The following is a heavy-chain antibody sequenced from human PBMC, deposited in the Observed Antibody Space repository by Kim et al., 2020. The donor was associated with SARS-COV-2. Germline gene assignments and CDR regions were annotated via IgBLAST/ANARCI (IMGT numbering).Heavy chain of an antibody. V-gene: IGHV2-70*01. Sequence: YSTSLKTRLTISKDTSNNQVVLKMTNMDPVDTATYYCARTYSSSSLGLDYWGQGTLVTVSS. D-gene: IGHD6-6*01. CDR3: ARTYSSSSLGLDY. J-gene: IGHJ4*02.